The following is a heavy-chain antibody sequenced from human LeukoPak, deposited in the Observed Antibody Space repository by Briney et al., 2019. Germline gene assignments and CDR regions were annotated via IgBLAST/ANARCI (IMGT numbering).Heavy chain of an antibody. J-gene: IGHJ6*03. D-gene: IGHD1-7*01. CDR1: GFTFGDYY. V-gene: IGHV3-11*04. CDR2: ISSSGSTI. CDR3: ARAGTTPYYYYYMDV. Sequence: GGSLRLSCAASGFTFGDYYMSWIRQAPGKGLEWVSYISSSGSTIYYADSVKGRFTISRDNAKNSLYLQMNSLRAEDTAVYYCARAGTTPYYYYYMDVWGKGTTVTVSS.